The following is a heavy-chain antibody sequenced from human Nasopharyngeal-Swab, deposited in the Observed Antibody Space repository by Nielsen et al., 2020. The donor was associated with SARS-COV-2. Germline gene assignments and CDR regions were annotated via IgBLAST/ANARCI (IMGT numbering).Heavy chain of an antibody. CDR3: ARIPFTLPDY. D-gene: IGHD2-15*01. Sequence: GGSLRLSCKGSGYTFTSYWTGWVRQMPGKGLEWMGIIYPGDSDTKYSPSFQGQVPISAGKSITTAHLQWSSLKASDIAMYYCARIPFTLPDYWGQGTLVTVSS. J-gene: IGHJ4*02. V-gene: IGHV5-51*01. CDR2: IYPGDSDT. CDR1: GYTFTSYW.